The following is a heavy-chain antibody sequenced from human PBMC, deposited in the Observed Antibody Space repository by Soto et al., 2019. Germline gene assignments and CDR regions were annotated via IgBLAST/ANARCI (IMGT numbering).Heavy chain of an antibody. CDR3: AKKLHFGSGSYYFYFDY. Sequence: PGGSLRLSCAASGFSFSTYAMIWVRQATGKGLEWVSTIIYSGGSTYYADSVKGRFITSRDNSKNTLYLQMNSLRVEGTAVYYCAKKLHFGSGSYYFYFDYWGQGTLVTVSS. CDR2: IIYSGGST. V-gene: IGHV3-23*01. J-gene: IGHJ4*02. D-gene: IGHD3-10*01. CDR1: GFSFSTYA.